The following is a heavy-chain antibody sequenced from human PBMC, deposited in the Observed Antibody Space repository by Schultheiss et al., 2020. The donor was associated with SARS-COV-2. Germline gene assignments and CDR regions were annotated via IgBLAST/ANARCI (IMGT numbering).Heavy chain of an antibody. CDR3: TTPVTTYYDFWSGYYSQSIYYGMDV. CDR1: GFTFSNAW. CDR2: IKSKTDGGTT. D-gene: IGHD3-3*01. Sequence: GESLKISCAASGFTFSNAWMSWVRQAPGKGLEWVGRIKSKTDGGTTDYAAPVKGRFTISRDDSKNTLYLQMNSLKTEDTAVYYCTTPVTTYYDFWSGYYSQSIYYGMDVWGQGTTVTVSS. J-gene: IGHJ6*02. V-gene: IGHV3-15*01.